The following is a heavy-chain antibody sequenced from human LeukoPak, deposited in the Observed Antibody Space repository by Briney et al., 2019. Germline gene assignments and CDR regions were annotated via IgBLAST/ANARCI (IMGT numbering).Heavy chain of an antibody. Sequence: ASVKVSCKASGYTFTSYAMNWVRQAPGQGLEWMGWINTNTGNPTYAQGFTRRFVFSLDTSVSTAYLQISSLKAEDTAVYYCAREPRYDILTGYSSGDYWGQGTLVTVSS. CDR3: AREPRYDILTGYSSGDY. CDR2: INTNTGNP. J-gene: IGHJ4*02. V-gene: IGHV7-4-1*02. CDR1: GYTFTSYA. D-gene: IGHD3-9*01.